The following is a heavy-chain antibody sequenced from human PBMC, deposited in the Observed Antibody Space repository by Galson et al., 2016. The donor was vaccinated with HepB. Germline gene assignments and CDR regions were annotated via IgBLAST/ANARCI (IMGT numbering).Heavy chain of an antibody. J-gene: IGHJ4*02. D-gene: IGHD3-10*01. CDR3: LRGGRLSGSCYRD. CDR1: GFSLSLYT. Sequence: SLRLSCAASGFSLSLYTMHWVRQAPGKGLEHFSSLSSHGDGPFYADSVKGRFTLSRDNSKNTLYLQRSSLRPEDTAVYYCLRGGRLSGSCYRDWGQGTLVTVSS. V-gene: IGHV3-64D*08. CDR2: LSSHGDGP.